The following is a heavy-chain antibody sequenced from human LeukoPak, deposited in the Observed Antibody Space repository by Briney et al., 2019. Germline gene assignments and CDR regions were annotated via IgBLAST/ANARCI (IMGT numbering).Heavy chain of an antibody. Sequence: GGSLRLSCAASGFTFSNYGMHWVRQAPGKGLEWVAAIWYDGSNKYYGDSVKGRSTISRDNSKNTLYLQMNSLRDEDTAVYYCVRESGHYSDNSGFYPWGQGTLVTVSS. CDR3: VRESGHYSDNSGFYP. V-gene: IGHV3-33*01. CDR2: IWYDGSNK. J-gene: IGHJ5*02. CDR1: GFTFSNYG. D-gene: IGHD3-22*01.